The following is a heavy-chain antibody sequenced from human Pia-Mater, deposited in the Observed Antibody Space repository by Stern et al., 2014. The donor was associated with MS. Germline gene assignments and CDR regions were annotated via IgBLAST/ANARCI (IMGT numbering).Heavy chain of an antibody. Sequence: QLQLQESGPGLVKPSQTLSLTCTASGGSITGGGYYWSWIRQHPGKGLEWIGYIYYTGSTHYNPSLKSRLSMSLDTSKNQFSLRLNSLTAADTAVYYCARGIPLSPPDRWGQGTLVTVSS. V-gene: IGHV4-31*03. D-gene: IGHD3-10*01. CDR1: GGSITGGGYY. CDR3: ARGIPLSPPDR. CDR2: IYYTGST. J-gene: IGHJ5*02.